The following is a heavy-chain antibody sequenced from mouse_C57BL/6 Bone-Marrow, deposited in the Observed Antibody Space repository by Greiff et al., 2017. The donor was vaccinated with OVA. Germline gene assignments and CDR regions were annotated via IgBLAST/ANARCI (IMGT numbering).Heavy chain of an antibody. V-gene: IGHV1-18*01. Sequence: EVQLQQSGPELVKPGASVKIPCKASGYTFTDYNMDWVKQCHGKSLEWIGDINPNNGGTIYNHQFKGKATFTVDKSTSTAYMALRDRTSEDTAVYYCASFEYYGSDYWGQGTTLTVSS. D-gene: IGHD1-1*01. J-gene: IGHJ2*01. CDR3: ASFEYYGSDY. CDR1: GYTFTDYN. CDR2: INPNNGGT.